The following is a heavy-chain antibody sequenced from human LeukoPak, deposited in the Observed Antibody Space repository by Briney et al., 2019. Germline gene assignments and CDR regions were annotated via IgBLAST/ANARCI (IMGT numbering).Heavy chain of an antibody. CDR2: ISSSSNYI. Sequence: SGGSLRLSCAASGFTFSSYSMNWVRQAPGKGLEWVSSISSSSNYIYYADSVKGRFTISRDNAKNSLYLQMNSLRPEDTALYYCAKDVQMTRNDYYNYFDYWGQGTLVTVSS. CDR1: GFTFSSYS. D-gene: IGHD3-22*01. J-gene: IGHJ4*02. CDR3: AKDVQMTRNDYYNYFDY. V-gene: IGHV3-21*04.